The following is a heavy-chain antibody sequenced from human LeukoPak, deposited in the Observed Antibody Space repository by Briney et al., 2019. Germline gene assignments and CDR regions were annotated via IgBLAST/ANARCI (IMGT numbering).Heavy chain of an antibody. Sequence: SVKVSCKASGGTFSSYAISWVRQAPGQGLEWMGGIIPIFGTANYAQKFQGRVTITTDESTSTAHMELSSLRSEDTAVYYCARNYYDSSGYYYHFDYWGQGTLVTVSS. CDR3: ARNYYDSSGYYYHFDY. CDR1: GGTFSSYA. V-gene: IGHV1-69*05. D-gene: IGHD3-22*01. J-gene: IGHJ4*02. CDR2: IIPIFGTA.